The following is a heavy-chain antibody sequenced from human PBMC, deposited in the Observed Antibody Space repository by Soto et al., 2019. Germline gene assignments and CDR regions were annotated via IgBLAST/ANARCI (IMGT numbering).Heavy chain of an antibody. CDR1: GFTFSSYG. CDR2: IWSDGSNK. D-gene: IGHD3-3*01. Sequence: QVQLVESGGGVVQPGRSLRLSCAASGFTFSSYGMHWVRQAPGKGLEWVAVIWSDGSNKYYADSVKGRFTISRDNSKNTLYLQMNGLRAEDTAVYYCAREFWSGPFDYWGQGTLVTVSS. CDR3: AREFWSGPFDY. V-gene: IGHV3-33*01. J-gene: IGHJ4*02.